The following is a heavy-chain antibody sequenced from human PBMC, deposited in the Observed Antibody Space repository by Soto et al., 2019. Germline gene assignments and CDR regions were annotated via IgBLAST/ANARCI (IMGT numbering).Heavy chain of an antibody. D-gene: IGHD3-10*01. CDR1: GFTFSKAW. J-gene: IGHJ4*02. CDR2: IKSKTDGGTT. CDR3: TTITMVRGVIIDY. V-gene: IGHV3-15*07. Sequence: PGGSLRLSCAASGFTFSKAWINWVRQAPGKGLEWVGRIKSKTDGGTTDYAAPVKGRFTISRDDSKNTLYLQMNSLKTEDTAVYYCTTITMVRGVIIDYWGQGTLVTVSS.